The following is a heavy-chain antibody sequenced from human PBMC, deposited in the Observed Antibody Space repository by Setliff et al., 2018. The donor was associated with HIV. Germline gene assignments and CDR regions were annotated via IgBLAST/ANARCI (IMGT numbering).Heavy chain of an antibody. CDR1: GVTFSSDA. CDR3: SGWKGDYYDSSGINGY. CDR2: ISGSDSST. D-gene: IGHD3-22*01. V-gene: IGHV3-23*01. J-gene: IGHJ4*02. Sequence: GGSLRLSCVASGVTFSSDAMSWVRQAPGKGLEWVSSISGSDSSTHYAGSAEGRFTISRDNSKKTLYLQMNSLRAEDTAVYYCSGWKGDYYDSSGINGYWGQGTLVTVSS.